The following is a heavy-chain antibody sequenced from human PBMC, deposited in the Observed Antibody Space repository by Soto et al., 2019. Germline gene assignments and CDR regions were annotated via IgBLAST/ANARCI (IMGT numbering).Heavy chain of an antibody. V-gene: IGHV4-31*03. CDR3: ARDGRDEATDY. J-gene: IGHJ4*02. CDR1: GGSISSGSYY. Sequence: SETLSLTCTVSGGSISSGSYYWSWIRQHPGKGLEWIGYIYYSGSTYYNPSLKSRVTISVDTSKNQFSLKLSSVTAADTAVYYCARDGRDEATDYWGQGTLVTVSS. D-gene: IGHD2-15*01. CDR2: IYYSGST.